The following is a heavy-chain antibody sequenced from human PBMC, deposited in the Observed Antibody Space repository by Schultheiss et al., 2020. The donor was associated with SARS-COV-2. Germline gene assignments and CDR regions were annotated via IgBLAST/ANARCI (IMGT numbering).Heavy chain of an antibody. Sequence: SLKISCAASGFNFDAYAMHWVRQAPGKGLEWVSGISWNSGSIGYADSVKGRFTISRDNSKNTLYLQMNSLRAEDTAVYYCAKDNYYYGMDVWGQGTTVTVSS. J-gene: IGHJ6*02. CDR1: GFNFDAYA. CDR3: AKDNYYYGMDV. V-gene: IGHV3-9*01. CDR2: ISWNSGSI.